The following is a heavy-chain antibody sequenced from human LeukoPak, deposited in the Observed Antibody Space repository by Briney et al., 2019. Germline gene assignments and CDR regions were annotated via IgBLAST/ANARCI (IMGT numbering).Heavy chain of an antibody. CDR1: GFTFSSYS. CDR3: AKGRAIEAFDI. Sequence: GGSLRLSSAASGFTFSSYSMNWVRQAPGKGLEWVSSISSSSSYIYYADSVKGRFTISRDNAKNSLYLQMNSLRAEDTAVYYCAKGRAIEAFDIWGQGTMVTVSS. D-gene: IGHD3-22*01. J-gene: IGHJ3*02. CDR2: ISSSSSYI. V-gene: IGHV3-21*01.